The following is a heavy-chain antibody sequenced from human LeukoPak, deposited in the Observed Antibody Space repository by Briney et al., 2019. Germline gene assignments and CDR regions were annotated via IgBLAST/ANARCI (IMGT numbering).Heavy chain of an antibody. CDR3: TARGNLAASGGAFAV. V-gene: IGHV6-1*01. D-gene: IGHD6-13*01. CDR1: GDSVSSNSGA. CDR2: TYYRSTWSY. J-gene: IGHJ3*01. Sequence: SQTLSLTCAIYGDSVSSNSGAWDWIRQSPSRGLEWLGRTYYRSTWSYDYAVAVRGIININPDTSKNQFSLHLNSVTPEDSSVYYCTARGNLAASGGAFAVWGQGTMVTVSS.